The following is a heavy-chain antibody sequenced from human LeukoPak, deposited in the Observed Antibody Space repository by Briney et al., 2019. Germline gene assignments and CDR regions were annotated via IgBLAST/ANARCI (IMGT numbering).Heavy chain of an antibody. CDR2: IMPIFGTA. Sequence: GASVKVSCKASGGTFSSYAISWVGQAPGQGLEWMGGIMPIFGTANYAQKFQGRVTITADESTITAYMELSSLRSEDTAVYYCGRDYAYYYYGMDVWGQGTTVTVSS. D-gene: IGHD4-17*01. CDR1: GGTFSSYA. CDR3: GRDYAYYYYGMDV. J-gene: IGHJ6*02. V-gene: IGHV1-69*13.